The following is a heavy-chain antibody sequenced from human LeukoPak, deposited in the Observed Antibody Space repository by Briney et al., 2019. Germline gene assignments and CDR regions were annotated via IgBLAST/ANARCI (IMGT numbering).Heavy chain of an antibody. Sequence: SETLSLTCSVSGGSISGYYWTWIRQPAGKGLEWIGRVYTSGSTHYNPSLKTRLTMSVDTSKDQFSLKLSSVTAADTAVYYCARLITGTTTAFDIWGQGTMVTVSS. J-gene: IGHJ3*02. CDR1: GGSISGYY. CDR2: VYTSGST. V-gene: IGHV4-4*07. CDR3: ARLITGTTTAFDI. D-gene: IGHD1-7*01.